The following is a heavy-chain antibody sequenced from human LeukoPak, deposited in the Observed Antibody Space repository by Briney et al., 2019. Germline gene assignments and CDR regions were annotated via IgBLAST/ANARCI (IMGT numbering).Heavy chain of an antibody. V-gene: IGHV3-53*01. Sequence: GGSLRLSCAASGFTVRDGYMSWVRQAPGKRLEWLAFIYVSGTTFYAASVKGRFTISRDNAKNTVYLQMNNLRAEDTALYYCGRHAYGGSPPLSWGQGALVTISS. D-gene: IGHD3-10*01. CDR3: GRHAYGGSPPLS. CDR2: IYVSGTT. J-gene: IGHJ4*02. CDR1: GFTVRDGY.